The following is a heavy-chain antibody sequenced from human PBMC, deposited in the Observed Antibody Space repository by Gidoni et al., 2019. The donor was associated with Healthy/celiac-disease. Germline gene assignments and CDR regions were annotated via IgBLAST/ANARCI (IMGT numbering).Heavy chain of an antibody. CDR1: GFPFLSHA. V-gene: IGHV3-30*04. D-gene: IGHD4-17*01. J-gene: IGHJ6*02. CDR3: TRGRGDYERLYRYGMDV. CDR2: ISYDGRKK. Sequence: QVQLVDSGGGLVQPERSLSLSCAAPGFPFLSHAMHWVRQAPGKGLEWVAVISYDGRKKDYADAVRGRFTISGDKSKNTLYLQMNSLRAEDTAVYYWTRGRGDYERLYRYGMDVWGQGTTVTVSS.